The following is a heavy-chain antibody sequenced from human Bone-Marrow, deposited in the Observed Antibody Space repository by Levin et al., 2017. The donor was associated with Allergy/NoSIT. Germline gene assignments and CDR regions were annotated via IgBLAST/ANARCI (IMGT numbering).Heavy chain of an antibody. CDR1: GGSISSGGNS. CDR3: ARDGPPYGNNPADGFDV. J-gene: IGHJ3*01. CDR2: IYHSGST. D-gene: IGHD1-14*01. Sequence: SETLSLTCGVSGGSISSGGNSWSWIRQPPGKGLEWIGYIYHSGSTEYNPSLKSRVTISIDRSKNQFSLNLRSVTAADTAVYYCARDGPPYGNNPADGFDVWGPGTMVTVSS. V-gene: IGHV4-30-2*01.